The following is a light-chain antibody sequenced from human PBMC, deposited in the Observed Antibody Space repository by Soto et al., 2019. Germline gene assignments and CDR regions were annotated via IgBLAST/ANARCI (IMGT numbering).Light chain of an antibody. J-gene: IGKJ1*01. Sequence: EMMMTQSPATLSVSPGERATLSCRASQSVSSNLAWYQHKPGQAPRLLIYAASTRATGIPARFSGSGSGTEFTLTICSLQSEDFAVYYCQQYNNWPRTFGQGTKVEI. CDR2: AAS. CDR1: QSVSSN. CDR3: QQYNNWPRT. V-gene: IGKV3-15*01.